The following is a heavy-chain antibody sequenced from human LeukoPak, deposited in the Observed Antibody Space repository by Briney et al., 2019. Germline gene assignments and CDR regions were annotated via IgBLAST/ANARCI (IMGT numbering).Heavy chain of an antibody. Sequence: SVKVSCKASGGTFSSYAISWVRQAPGQGLEWMGGIIPIFGTANYAQKFQGRVTITADKSTSTAYMELSSLRSEDTAVYYCARVMRRRGAFDIWGQGTMVTVSS. CDR3: ARVMRRRGAFDI. CDR1: GGTFSSYA. D-gene: IGHD3-16*01. V-gene: IGHV1-69*06. J-gene: IGHJ3*02. CDR2: IIPIFGTA.